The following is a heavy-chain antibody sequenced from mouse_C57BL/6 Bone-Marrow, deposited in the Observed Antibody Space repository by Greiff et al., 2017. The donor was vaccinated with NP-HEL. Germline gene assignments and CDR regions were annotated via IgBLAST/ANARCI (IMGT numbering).Heavy chain of an antibody. Sequence: QVTLKVSGAELARPGASVKLSCKASGYTFTSYGISWVKQRTGQGLEWIGEIYPRSGNTYYNEKFKGKATLTADKSSSTAYMELRSLTSEDSAVYFCARSYYYGSSSWFAYWGQGTLVTVSA. CDR3: ARSYYYGSSSWFAY. CDR2: IYPRSGNT. D-gene: IGHD1-1*01. V-gene: IGHV1-81*01. CDR1: GYTFTSYG. J-gene: IGHJ3*01.